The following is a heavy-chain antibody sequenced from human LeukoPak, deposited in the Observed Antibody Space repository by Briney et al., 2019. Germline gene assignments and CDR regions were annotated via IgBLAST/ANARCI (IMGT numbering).Heavy chain of an antibody. V-gene: IGHV1-69*05. CDR2: IIPIFGTA. CDR3: AGTYYDFWSGSGAMDV. CDR1: GGTFSRYA. Sequence: GASVKVSCKASGGTFSRYAISWVRQAPGQGLEWMGGIIPIFGTANYAQKFQGRVTITTDESTSTAYMELSSLRSEDTAVYYCAGTYYDFWSGSGAMDVWGKGTTVTVSS. D-gene: IGHD3-3*01. J-gene: IGHJ6*03.